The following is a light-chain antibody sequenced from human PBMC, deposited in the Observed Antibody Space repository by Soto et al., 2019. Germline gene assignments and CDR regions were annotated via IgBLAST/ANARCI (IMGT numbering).Light chain of an antibody. Sequence: EIVLTQSPATLSLSPGESATLSCRASQTVSSSLAWYQQKAGQAPRLLIYDASNRATGIPARFSGSGSGTVVTLTISSLEPEDFAVYYCQQRITGSSTFGQGTKLEIK. CDR3: QQRITGSST. CDR1: QTVSSS. J-gene: IGKJ2*01. V-gene: IGKV3-11*01. CDR2: DAS.